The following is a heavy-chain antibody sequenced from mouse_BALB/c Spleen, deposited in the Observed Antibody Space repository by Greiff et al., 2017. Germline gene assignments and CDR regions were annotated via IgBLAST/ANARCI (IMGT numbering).Heavy chain of an antibody. Sequence: VKLMESGPGLVAPSQSLSITCTVSGFSLTSYGVHWVRQPPGKGLEWLGVIWAGGSTNYNSALMSRLSISKDNSKSQVFLKMNSLQTDDTAMYYCASPYYGNLYYAMDYWGQGTSVTVSS. V-gene: IGHV2-9*02. CDR1: GFSLTSYG. J-gene: IGHJ4*01. D-gene: IGHD2-10*01. CDR3: ASPYYGNLYYAMDY. CDR2: IWAGGST.